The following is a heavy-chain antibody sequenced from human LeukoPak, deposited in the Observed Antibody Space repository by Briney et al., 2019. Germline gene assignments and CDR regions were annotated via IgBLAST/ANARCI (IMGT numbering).Heavy chain of an antibody. Sequence: SVKLSCKASGGTFSSYAINWVRQAPGQGLEWMGGIIPAFGTANYAQKFQGRVTITTDESTRTAYMELSSLRAEDTAVYYCARSDYYGSGSYYNGVLYFDYWGQGTLVTVSS. V-gene: IGHV1-69*05. CDR1: GGTFSSYA. J-gene: IGHJ4*02. CDR3: ARSDYYGSGSYYNGVLYFDY. CDR2: IIPAFGTA. D-gene: IGHD3-10*01.